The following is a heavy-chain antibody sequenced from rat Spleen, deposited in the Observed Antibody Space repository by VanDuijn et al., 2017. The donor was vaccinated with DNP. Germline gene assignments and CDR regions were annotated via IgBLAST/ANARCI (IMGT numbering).Heavy chain of an antibody. CDR2: VSSGGNT. D-gene: IGHD1-11*01. Sequence: VQLVETGGGLVQPGRSLKLSCVASGFTFSSYWMFWVRQPPGKGLEWIAAVSSGGNTYLNSPLTSRLSISRDTSKSQVFLKMNSLQTEDTAMYFCATGYGGFSNSFDYWGQGVMVTVSS. V-gene: IGHV2S12*01. J-gene: IGHJ2*01. CDR1: GFTFSSYW. CDR3: ATGYGGFSNSFDY.